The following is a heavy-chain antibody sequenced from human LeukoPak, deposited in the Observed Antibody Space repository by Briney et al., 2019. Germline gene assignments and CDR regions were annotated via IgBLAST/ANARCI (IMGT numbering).Heavy chain of an antibody. CDR3: ARGPLGGESFDI. CDR2: IFHTGST. D-gene: IGHD3-16*01. Sequence: SETLSLTCTVSGGSLSNHYWNWIRHPAGTGLEYIGRIFHTGSTNYNPSLKSRVTMSVDTSSNQFSLNLPSVTAADTAVYYCARGPLGGESFDIWGQGTMVTVSS. CDR1: GGSLSNHY. V-gene: IGHV4-4*07. J-gene: IGHJ3*02.